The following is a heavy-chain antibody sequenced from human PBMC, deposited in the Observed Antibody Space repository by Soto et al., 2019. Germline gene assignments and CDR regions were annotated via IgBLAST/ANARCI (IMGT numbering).Heavy chain of an antibody. J-gene: IGHJ6*02. Sequence: QVQLVQSGAEVKKPGSSVKVSCKASGGTFSSYAISWVRQAPGQGLAWMGGIIPIFGTANYAKTFQGRVTITADQSTSTAYMELSSLRYEDTAVYYCARDYPLYGGSQNDGMDVWGQGTTVTVSS. V-gene: IGHV1-69*01. CDR1: GGTFSSYA. D-gene: IGHD1-26*01. CDR2: IIPIFGTA. CDR3: ARDYPLYGGSQNDGMDV.